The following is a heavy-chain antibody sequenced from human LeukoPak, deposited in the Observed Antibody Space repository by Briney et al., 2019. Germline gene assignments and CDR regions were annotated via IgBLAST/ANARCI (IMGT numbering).Heavy chain of an antibody. CDR1: GGSISSSSYY. D-gene: IGHD2-15*01. J-gene: IGHJ6*03. V-gene: IGHV4-39*07. CDR2: IYYSGST. CDR3: ARALRAYGYSNYYYYYMDV. Sequence: SETLSLTCTVSGGSISSSSYYWGWIRQPPGKGLEWIGSIYYSGSTYYNPSLKSRVTISVDTSKNQFSLKLSSVTAADTAVYYCARALRAYGYSNYYYYYMDVWGKGTTVTVSS.